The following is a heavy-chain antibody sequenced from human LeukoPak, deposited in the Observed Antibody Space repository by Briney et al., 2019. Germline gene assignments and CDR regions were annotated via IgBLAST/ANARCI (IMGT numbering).Heavy chain of an antibody. CDR3: ARDNSVEDTAWWFDP. V-gene: IGHV1-46*01. J-gene: IGHJ5*02. D-gene: IGHD4-23*01. CDR1: GYTFTSYY. CDR2: INPSGGST. Sequence: GASVKVSFKASGYTFTSYYMHWVRQAPGQGLEGMGIINPSGGSTSYAQKFQGRVTMTRDMSTSTDYMELSSLRSEDTAVYYCARDNSVEDTAWWFDPWGQGTLVTVSS.